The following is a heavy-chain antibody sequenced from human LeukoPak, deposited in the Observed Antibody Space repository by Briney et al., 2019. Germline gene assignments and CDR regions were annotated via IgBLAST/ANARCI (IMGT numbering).Heavy chain of an antibody. D-gene: IGHD6-19*01. CDR3: ARDSSGWYYFDY. V-gene: IGHV3-7*01. CDR2: MNEYGSEI. CDR1: GFTFSGFS. Sequence: GGSLRLSCAVSGFTFSGFSMSWVRQAPGKGLEWVAKMNEYGSEIFYVDSVKGRFTISRDNAKNSLYLQMNSLRAEDTAVYYCARDSSGWYYFDYWGQGTLVTVSS. J-gene: IGHJ4*02.